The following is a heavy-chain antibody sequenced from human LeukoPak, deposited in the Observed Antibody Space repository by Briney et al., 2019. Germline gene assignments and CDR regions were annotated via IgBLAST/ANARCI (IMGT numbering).Heavy chain of an antibody. CDR1: GFTFSSYA. J-gene: IGHJ4*02. CDR2: ISGSGGST. D-gene: IGHD6-13*01. Sequence: GGSLRLSCAASGFTFSSYAMSWVRQAPGKGLGWVSAISGSGGSTYYADSVKGRFTISRDNSKNTLYLQMNSLRAEDTAVYYCANFVAAADPFDYWGQGTLVTVSS. CDR3: ANFVAAADPFDY. V-gene: IGHV3-23*01.